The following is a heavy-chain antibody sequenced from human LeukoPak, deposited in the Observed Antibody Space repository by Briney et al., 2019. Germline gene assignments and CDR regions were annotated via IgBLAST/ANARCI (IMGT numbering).Heavy chain of an antibody. CDR2: MNPNSGNT. J-gene: IGHJ4*02. CDR3: ARAKRTAPNVYYFDY. V-gene: IGHV1-8*01. CDR1: GNTFTSYD. Sequence: ASVKVSCKASGNTFTSYDINWVRQATGQGLECIGWMNPNSGNTGYAQKFQGRVTMTRNTSISTAYMELSSLRSEDTAVYYCARAKRTAPNVYYFDYWGQGTLVTVSS. D-gene: IGHD1-1*01.